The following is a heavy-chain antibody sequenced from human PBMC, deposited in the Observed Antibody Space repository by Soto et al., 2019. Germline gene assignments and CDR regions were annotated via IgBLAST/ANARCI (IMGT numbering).Heavy chain of an antibody. V-gene: IGHV1-69*13. J-gene: IGHJ6*01. Sequence: ASVKVSCKASGGTFSSYAISWVRQAPGQGLEWMGGIIPIFGTANYAQKFQGRVTITADESTSSAYMELSSLRSEDTAVYYCARAEAGTYGMDVRRQGTTVSVSS. D-gene: IGHD6-19*01. CDR2: IIPIFGTA. CDR3: ARAEAGTYGMDV. CDR1: GGTFSSYA.